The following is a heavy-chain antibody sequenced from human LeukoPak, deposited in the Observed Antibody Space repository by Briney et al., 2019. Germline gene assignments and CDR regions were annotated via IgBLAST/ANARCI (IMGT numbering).Heavy chain of an antibody. CDR2: IYHSGST. CDR1: GGSISSSNW. D-gene: IGHD2-15*01. J-gene: IGHJ4*02. Sequence: KSSETPSLTCAVSGGSISSSNWWSWVRQPPGKGLEWIGEIYHSGSTNYNPSLKSRVTISVDRSKNQFSLKLSSVTAADTAVYYCARDGKARWWPDSFDYWGQGTLVTVSS. V-gene: IGHV4-4*02. CDR3: ARDGKARWWPDSFDY.